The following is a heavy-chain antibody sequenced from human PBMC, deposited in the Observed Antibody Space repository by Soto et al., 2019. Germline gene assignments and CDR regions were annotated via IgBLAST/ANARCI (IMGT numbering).Heavy chain of an antibody. Sequence: PGGSLRLSCAASGFIFSDYSMNWVRQAPGKGLEWVSSISGSRGYIYYGDSVKGRFTISRDNDKNSVVLQMNNLRAEDTAVYYCARDWAAALDYWGPGNLVTVS. CDR3: ARDWAAALDY. CDR1: GFIFSDYS. V-gene: IGHV3-21*01. CDR2: ISGSRGYI. D-gene: IGHD6-13*01. J-gene: IGHJ4*02.